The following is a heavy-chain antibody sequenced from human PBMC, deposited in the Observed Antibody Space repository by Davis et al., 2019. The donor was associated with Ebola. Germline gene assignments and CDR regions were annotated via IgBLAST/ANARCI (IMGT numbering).Heavy chain of an antibody. CDR3: ARGKGLNWNFFDY. Sequence: PSETLSLTCTVSGGSISSHYWSWIRQPPGKGQEWIGYIYYSGSTNYNPSLKSRVTISVDTSKNQFSLKLSSVTAADTAVYYCARGKGLNWNFFDYWGQGTLVTVSS. CDR2: IYYSGST. V-gene: IGHV4-59*11. CDR1: GGSISSHY. D-gene: IGHD1-1*01. J-gene: IGHJ4*02.